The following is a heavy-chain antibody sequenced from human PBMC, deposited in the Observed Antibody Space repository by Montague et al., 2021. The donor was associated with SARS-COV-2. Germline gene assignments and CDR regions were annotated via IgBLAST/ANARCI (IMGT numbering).Heavy chain of an antibody. CDR3: ARRCTGGGDGHASH. D-gene: IGHD2-8*02. J-gene: IGHJ4*02. Sequence: SETLSLTCTVSGGSISNSNYYWGWIRQPPGKGLEWIGSVYYSGNTYHNPSLKRRVSISVDTSNGQLSLKVMSVTAADTAVYYCARRCTGGGDGHASHWGQGTLVTVSS. V-gene: IGHV4-39*01. CDR1: GGSISNSNYY. CDR2: VYYSGNT.